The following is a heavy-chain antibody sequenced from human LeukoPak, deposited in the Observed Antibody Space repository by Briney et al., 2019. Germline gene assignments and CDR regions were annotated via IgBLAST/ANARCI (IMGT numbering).Heavy chain of an antibody. V-gene: IGHV4-39*07. CDR2: IYYSGST. CDR1: GGSISSSSYY. CDR3: ARATSGYYFDF. Sequence: PSETLSLTCTVSGGSISSSSYYWGWIRQPPGKGLEWIGSIYYSGSTYYNPSLKSRVTMSVAKTKNQFSLKLTSVTAADTAVYFCARATSGYYFDFWDQGTLGTVSS. J-gene: IGHJ4*02. D-gene: IGHD3-22*01.